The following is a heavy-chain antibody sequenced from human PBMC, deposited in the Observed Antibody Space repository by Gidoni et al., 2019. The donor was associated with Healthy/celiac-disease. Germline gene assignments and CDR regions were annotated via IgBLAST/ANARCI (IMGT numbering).Heavy chain of an antibody. V-gene: IGHV3-21*01. J-gene: IGHJ4*02. CDR2: ISSSSSYI. CDR3: ARDISGSYSGFDY. D-gene: IGHD1-26*01. Sequence: EVQLVESGGGLVKPGGSLRLSCAASGFTFSSYSMNWVRQAPGKGLEWVSSISSSSSYIYYADSVKGRFTISRDNAKNSLYLQMNSLRAEDTAVYYCARDISGSYSGFDYWGQGTLVTVSS. CDR1: GFTFSSYS.